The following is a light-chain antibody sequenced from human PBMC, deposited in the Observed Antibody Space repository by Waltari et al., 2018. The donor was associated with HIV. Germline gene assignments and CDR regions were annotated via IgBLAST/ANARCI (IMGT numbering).Light chain of an antibody. CDR3: AAWDRSLNGPV. V-gene: IGLV1-44*01. CDR1: RSHLRRKN. J-gene: IGLJ1*01. Sequence: QSLLTHPPSPSGTPRQRGPLSCSRSRSHLRRKNVNWYQQLPGTAPKLLIYYNNQRPSGVPDRFSGSKSGTSASLAISGLQSEDEADYYCAAWDRSLNGPVFGTGTKVTVL. CDR2: YNN.